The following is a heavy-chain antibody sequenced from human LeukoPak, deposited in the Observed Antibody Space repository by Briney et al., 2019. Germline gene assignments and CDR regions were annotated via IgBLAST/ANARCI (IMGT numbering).Heavy chain of an antibody. CDR1: GFTFSSYW. CDR2: IKQDGSEE. D-gene: IGHD2-2*01. CDR3: ARDTRWGGEDFGF. J-gene: IGHJ4*02. V-gene: IGHV3-7*04. Sequence: GESLKISCAASGFTFSSYWMTWVRQAPGKGLEWVANIKQDGSEEYYVDSVKGRFTISRDNAKNSVYLQMNSLRAEDTAVYYCARDTRWGGEDFGFWGQGTLVTVSS.